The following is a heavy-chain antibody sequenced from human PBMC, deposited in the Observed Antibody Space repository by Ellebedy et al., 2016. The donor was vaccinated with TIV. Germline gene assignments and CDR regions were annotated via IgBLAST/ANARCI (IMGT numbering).Heavy chain of an antibody. CDR3: ARGWVVVTAIGGDY. D-gene: IGHD2-21*02. CDR1: GFTFSSYS. CDR2: ISSSSSYI. J-gene: IGHJ4*02. Sequence: PGGSLRLSCAASGFTFSSYSMNRVRQAPGKGLEWVSSISSSSSYIYYADSVKGRFTISRDNAKNSLYLQMNSLRAEDTAVYYCARGWVVVTAIGGDYWGQGTLVTVSS. V-gene: IGHV3-21*01.